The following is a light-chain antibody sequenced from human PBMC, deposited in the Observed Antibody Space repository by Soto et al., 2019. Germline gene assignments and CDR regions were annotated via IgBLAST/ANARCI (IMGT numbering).Light chain of an antibody. CDR3: QQYNDWPLT. CDR2: GAS. J-gene: IGKJ4*01. Sequence: EVVMTQSPATLSVSPGERGTLSCRASQTISNNLAWYQQRPGQAPRLLIHGASTRATGIPGRFSGSGSGTEFTLTISSLQSEDFAVYYCQQYNDWPLTFGGGTNVEIK. V-gene: IGKV3-15*01. CDR1: QTISNN.